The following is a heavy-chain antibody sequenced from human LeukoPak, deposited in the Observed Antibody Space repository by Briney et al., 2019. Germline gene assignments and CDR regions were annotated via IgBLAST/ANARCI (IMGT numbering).Heavy chain of an antibody. CDR1: GYTFTSYG. CDR3: ARVQSHHDYGDYDYYYYYYMDV. Sequence: APVKVSCKASGYTFTSYGISWVRQAPGQGLEWMGWISAYNGNTNYAQKLQGRVTMTTDTSTSTAYMELRSLRSDDTAVYYCARVQSHHDYGDYDYYYYYYMDVWGKGTTVTVSS. V-gene: IGHV1-18*01. D-gene: IGHD4-17*01. J-gene: IGHJ6*03. CDR2: ISAYNGNT.